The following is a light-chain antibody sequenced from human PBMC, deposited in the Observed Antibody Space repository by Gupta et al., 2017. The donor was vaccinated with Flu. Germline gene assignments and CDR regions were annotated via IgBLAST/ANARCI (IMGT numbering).Light chain of an antibody. CDR1: QDISTW. CDR2: ASS. CDR3: QQNDSFPPT. V-gene: IGKV1D-12*01. Sequence: DIQMTQSPSSVSASVGDRVTISCRASQDISTWLAWYQQTPGKAPKLLIFASSSLESGVPSRFSGRGSGTYFTLTISSLQPEDFATYYCQQNDSFPPTFGGGTKVEIK. J-gene: IGKJ4*01.